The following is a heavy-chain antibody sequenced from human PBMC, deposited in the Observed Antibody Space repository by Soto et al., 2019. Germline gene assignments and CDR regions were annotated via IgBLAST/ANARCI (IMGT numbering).Heavy chain of an antibody. CDR2: ISGSGGST. V-gene: IGHV3-23*01. J-gene: IGHJ4*02. Sequence: EVQLLESGGGLVQPGGSLRLSCAASGFTFSSYAMSWVRQAPGKGLEWVSIISGSGGSTYYADSVKGRFTISRDNSKNTLYLQMNRLRAEDTAVYYCANARGYSGYGPFDYWGQGALVAVSS. CDR1: GFTFSSYA. D-gene: IGHD5-12*01. CDR3: ANARGYSGYGPFDY.